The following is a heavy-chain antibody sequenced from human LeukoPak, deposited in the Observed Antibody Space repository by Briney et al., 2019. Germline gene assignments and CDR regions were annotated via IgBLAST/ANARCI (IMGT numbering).Heavy chain of an antibody. Sequence: PSETLSLTCAVYGGSFSGYYWSWIRQPPGKGLEWIGHIYSSGSTNYNPSLKSRVTISIDTSKNQFSLKLSSVTAADTALYYCARNYDNSGYTAFGYWGRGTLVTVSS. CDR3: ARNYDNSGYTAFGY. J-gene: IGHJ4*02. V-gene: IGHV4-59*01. CDR1: GGSFSGYY. D-gene: IGHD3-22*01. CDR2: IYSSGST.